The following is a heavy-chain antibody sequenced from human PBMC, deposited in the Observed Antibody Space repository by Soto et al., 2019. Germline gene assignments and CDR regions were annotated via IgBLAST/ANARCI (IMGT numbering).Heavy chain of an antibody. Sequence: QVHLVQSGAEVKKPGASVKVSCKGSGYGFTTYGITWVRQAPGQGLEWMAWISAHNGNTDYAQNLQGRGTVTRDTSTSTAYMDLRSLRSDDTAVYYCARGRYGDYWGQGALVTVSS. CDR2: ISAHNGNT. CDR1: GYGFTTYG. J-gene: IGHJ4*02. V-gene: IGHV1-18*01. CDR3: ARGRYGDY. D-gene: IGHD1-1*01.